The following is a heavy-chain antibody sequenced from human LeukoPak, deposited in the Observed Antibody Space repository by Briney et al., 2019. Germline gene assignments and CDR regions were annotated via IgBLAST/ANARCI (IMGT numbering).Heavy chain of an antibody. CDR2: INPNTGGT. CDR1: GYTFTDYY. CDR3: ARPLLLAGAFDL. Sequence: ASVKVSCKASGYTFTDYYMHWVRQAPGQGLEWVGYINPNTGGTKYAQKFQDRITMTRDTSITTVYVELSGLKSDDTAIYYCARPLLLAGAFDLWGQGTLVAVSS. J-gene: IGHJ3*01. V-gene: IGHV1-2*02. D-gene: IGHD2-21*02.